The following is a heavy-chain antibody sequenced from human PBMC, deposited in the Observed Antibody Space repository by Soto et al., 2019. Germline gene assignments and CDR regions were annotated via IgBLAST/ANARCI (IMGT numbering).Heavy chain of an antibody. Sequence: QITSKESGPTLMEPTQTLTLACTYSGFSLRTTGVGVGWIRQPPGKALEWLGIIYWNDDKRYSPSLKNRFTRTSDISKSQVVLTMTNMDPVDTATYYCAHTWGLPFDYWGQGTLVIVSS. CDR1: GFSLRTTGVG. CDR3: AHTWGLPFDY. J-gene: IGHJ4*02. D-gene: IGHD3-16*01. V-gene: IGHV2-5*01. CDR2: IYWNDDK.